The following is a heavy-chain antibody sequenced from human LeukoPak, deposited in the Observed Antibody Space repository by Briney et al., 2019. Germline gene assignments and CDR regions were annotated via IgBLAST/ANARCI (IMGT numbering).Heavy chain of an antibody. Sequence: GASVKVSCKASGGTFSSYAISWVRQAPGQGLEWMGWISAYNGNTNYAQKLQGRVTMTTDTSTSTAYMELRSLRSDDTAVYYCARLVGANGFDYWGQGTLVTVSS. CDR3: ARLVGANGFDY. CDR1: GGTFSSYA. CDR2: ISAYNGNT. V-gene: IGHV1-18*01. J-gene: IGHJ4*02. D-gene: IGHD1-26*01.